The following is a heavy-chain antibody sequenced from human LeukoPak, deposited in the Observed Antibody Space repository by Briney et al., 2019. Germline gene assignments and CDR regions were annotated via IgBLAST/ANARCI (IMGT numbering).Heavy chain of an antibody. Sequence: PSETLSLTCTVSGGSISGDYWSWIRQPPGKGLEWIGYIYYSGSTNYNPSLKSRVTISVDTSKNQFSLKLSSVTAADTAVYYCARHPEVAHFDYWGQGTLVTVSS. CDR1: GGSISGDY. CDR3: ARHPEVAHFDY. V-gene: IGHV4-59*08. D-gene: IGHD2-15*01. J-gene: IGHJ4*02. CDR2: IYYSGST.